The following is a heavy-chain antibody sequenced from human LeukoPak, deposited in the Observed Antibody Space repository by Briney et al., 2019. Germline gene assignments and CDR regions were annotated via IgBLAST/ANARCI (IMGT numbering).Heavy chain of an antibody. CDR2: IYHSGST. Sequence: SETLYLTCGVSGYSISSGYYWGWIRQPPGRGREGFGTIYHSGSTYYNPSLKSRVTISVDTSKNQFSLKLTSVTAADTAVYFCASSTAVVKAKKFQEWGQGTLVTVSS. CDR3: ASSTAVVKAKKFQE. D-gene: IGHD1-26*01. V-gene: IGHV4-38-2*01. J-gene: IGHJ1*01. CDR1: GYSISSGYY.